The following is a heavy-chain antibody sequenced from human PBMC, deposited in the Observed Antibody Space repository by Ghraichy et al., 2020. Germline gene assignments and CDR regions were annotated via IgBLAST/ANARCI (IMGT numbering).Heavy chain of an antibody. V-gene: IGHV3-23*01. D-gene: IGHD6-19*01. CDR3: AKERGTGWPLDY. Sequence: GGSLRLSCAASGFIFGSDAMSWVGQAPGRGLEWASGISGSGGTTHYADSVKGRFTISRDNSKNTLYLQMNSLTDEDTAVYYCAKERGTGWPLDYWGQGTLVTVSS. CDR1: GFIFGSDA. J-gene: IGHJ4*02. CDR2: ISGSGGTT.